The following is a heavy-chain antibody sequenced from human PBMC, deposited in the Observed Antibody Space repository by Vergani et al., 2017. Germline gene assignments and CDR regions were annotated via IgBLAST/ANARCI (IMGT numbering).Heavy chain of an antibody. V-gene: IGHV3-21*01. D-gene: IGHD2-2*01. Sequence: EVQLVESGGGLVKPGGSLRLSCAASGFTFSSYSMNWVRQAPGKGLEWVSSISSSSSYIYYADSVKGRFTISGDNAKNSLYLQMNSLRAEDTAVYYCASWEGIPAATPGYYYYYDMDVWGKGTTVTVSS. J-gene: IGHJ6*03. CDR3: ASWEGIPAATPGYYYYYDMDV. CDR2: ISSSSSYI. CDR1: GFTFSSYS.